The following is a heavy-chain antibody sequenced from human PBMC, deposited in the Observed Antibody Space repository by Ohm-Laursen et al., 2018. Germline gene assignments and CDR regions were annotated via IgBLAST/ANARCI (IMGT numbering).Heavy chain of an antibody. D-gene: IGHD3-10*01. Sequence: SLRLSCAASGFTFSNYGMNWVRQAPGKGLEWVSSISDSGGDTYYADSVKGRFTISRDNSKNTLYLQMNSLRADDTAVYYCANHRSAPWVHKRFDYWGQGTLVTVSS. CDR2: ISDSGGDT. CDR3: ANHRSAPWVHKRFDY. CDR1: GFTFSNYG. J-gene: IGHJ4*02. V-gene: IGHV3-23*01.